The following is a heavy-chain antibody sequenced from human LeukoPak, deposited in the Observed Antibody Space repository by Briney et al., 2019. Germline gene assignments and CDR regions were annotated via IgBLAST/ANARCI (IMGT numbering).Heavy chain of an antibody. CDR2: VNHSGST. J-gene: IGHJ4*02. D-gene: IGHD3-10*01. Sequence: SETLSLTCAVYGGSFSGYYWSWIRQPPGKGLEWIGEVNHSGSTNYNPSLKSRVTISVDTSKNQFSLKLSSVTAADTAVYYCASRPYYYGSGSYWGQGTLVTVSS. V-gene: IGHV4-34*01. CDR1: GGSFSGYY. CDR3: ASRPYYYGSGSY.